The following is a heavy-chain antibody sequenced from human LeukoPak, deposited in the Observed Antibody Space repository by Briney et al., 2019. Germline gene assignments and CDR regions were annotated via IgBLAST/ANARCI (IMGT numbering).Heavy chain of an antibody. CDR3: ARAGVLWFGESKFDY. CDR1: GFTFSNYW. D-gene: IGHD3-10*01. V-gene: IGHV3-7*03. J-gene: IGHJ4*02. CDR2: INGDGNEK. Sequence: GGSLRLSCAASGFTFSNYWMSWVRQAPGKGLERVANINGDGNEKHYVDSVNGRFTISRDNAKNSLYLQMNSLRAEDTAVYYCARAGVLWFGESKFDYWGQGAQVTVSS.